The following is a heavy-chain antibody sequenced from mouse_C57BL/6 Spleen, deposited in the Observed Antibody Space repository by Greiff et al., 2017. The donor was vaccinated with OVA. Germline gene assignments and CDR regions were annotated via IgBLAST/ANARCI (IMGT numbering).Heavy chain of an antibody. V-gene: IGHV1-54*01. CDR1: GYAFTNYL. J-gene: IGHJ3*01. CDR3: ARGVSTRFCY. CDR2: INPGSGGT. Sequence: QVQLQQSGAELVRPGTSVKVSCKASGYAFTNYLIEWVKQRPGQGLEWIGVINPGSGGTNYNENFKGKATLTAAKSSSTAYMQLRSLTSEDSAVYFCARGVSTRFCYWGQGTLVTFSA.